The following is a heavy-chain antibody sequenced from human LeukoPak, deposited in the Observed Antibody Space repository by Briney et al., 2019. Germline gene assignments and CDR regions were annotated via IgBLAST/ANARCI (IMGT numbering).Heavy chain of an antibody. J-gene: IGHJ4*02. CDR2: ISYDGTTE. CDR1: GFTYTTYA. V-gene: IGHV3-30-3*01. Sequence: GRSLRLSCAASGFTYTTYAMHWVRQAPGKGLEWVAAISYDGTTEYYADSVKGRFTISRDSSKNTLYLQMNSLRAEDTAVYYCARDGGYDFWSGYYQDYWGQGTLVTVSS. D-gene: IGHD3-3*01. CDR3: ARDGGYDFWSGYYQDY.